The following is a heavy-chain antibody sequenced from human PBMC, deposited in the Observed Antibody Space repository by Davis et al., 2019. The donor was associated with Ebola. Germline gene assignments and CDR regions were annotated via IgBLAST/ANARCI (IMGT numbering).Heavy chain of an antibody. V-gene: IGHV1-69*13. D-gene: IGHD3-10*01. CDR1: GGTFSNYG. Sequence: AASVKVSCKASGGTFSNYGISWVRQAPGEGLEWMGGIIPIYGTTKYSQRFQGRVTMTADESTSTAYMELSSLRSEDTAIYFCTRVKLAGPYYFEFWGLGTLVTVSP. CDR3: TRVKLAGPYYFEF. CDR2: IIPIYGTT. J-gene: IGHJ4*02.